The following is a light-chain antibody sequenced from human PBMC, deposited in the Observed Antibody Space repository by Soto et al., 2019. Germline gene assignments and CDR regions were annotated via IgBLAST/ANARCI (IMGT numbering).Light chain of an antibody. CDR2: HAS. J-gene: IGKJ5*01. Sequence: EIVMTQSPATLSLSPGERATLSCRASQSVNSKLAWYQQKPSQSPRLVIYHASTRATGIPARFSGSGSGTEFTLTISSLQSEDFAVYYCQEYNNWPLLTFGQGTRLEI. CDR3: QEYNNWPLLT. V-gene: IGKV3D-15*01. CDR1: QSVNSK.